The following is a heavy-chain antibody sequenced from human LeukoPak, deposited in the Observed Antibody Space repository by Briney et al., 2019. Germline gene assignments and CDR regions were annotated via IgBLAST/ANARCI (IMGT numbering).Heavy chain of an antibody. CDR3: AKDILRESYALDY. V-gene: IGHV3-9*01. CDR2: ISWNSGSI. CDR1: GFTFDGYA. J-gene: IGHJ4*02. D-gene: IGHD2-2*01. Sequence: PGRSLRLSCAASGFTFDGYAMHWVRQAPGKGLEWVSGISWNSGSIGYADSVKGRFTISRANAKNSLYLQMNSLRAEDTALYYCAKDILRESYALDYWGQGTLVTVSS.